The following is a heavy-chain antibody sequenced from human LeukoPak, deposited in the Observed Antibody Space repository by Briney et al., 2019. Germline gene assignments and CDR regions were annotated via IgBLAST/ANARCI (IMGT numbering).Heavy chain of an antibody. Sequence: GGSLRLSCAASGFTFSNAWMSWVRQAPGKGLEWVGRIKSKTDGGTTDYAAPVKGRFTISRDDSKNTLYLQMNSLKTEDTAVYYCTTDSSGYFVEVVDYWGQGTLVTVSS. CDR3: TTDSSGYFVEVVDY. CDR1: GFTFSNAW. J-gene: IGHJ4*02. CDR2: IKSKTDGGTT. D-gene: IGHD3-3*01. V-gene: IGHV3-15*01.